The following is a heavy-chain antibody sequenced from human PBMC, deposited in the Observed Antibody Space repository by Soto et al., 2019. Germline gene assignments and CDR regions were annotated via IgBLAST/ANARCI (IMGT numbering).Heavy chain of an antibody. V-gene: IGHV3-30-3*01. J-gene: IGHJ4*02. Sequence: QVQLVESGGGVVQPGRSLRLSCAASGFTFSSYAMHWVRQAPGKGLEWVAVISYDGSNKYYADSVKGRFTISRDNSKNTLYLQMNSLRAEDTAVYYCAGVPQWLGLDYWGQGTLVTVSS. CDR2: ISYDGSNK. D-gene: IGHD6-19*01. CDR1: GFTFSSYA. CDR3: AGVPQWLGLDY.